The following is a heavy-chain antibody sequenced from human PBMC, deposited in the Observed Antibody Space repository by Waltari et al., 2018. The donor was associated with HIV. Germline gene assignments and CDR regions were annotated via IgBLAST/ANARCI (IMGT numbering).Heavy chain of an antibody. CDR3: ARVGCSSASCYSGWFDP. CDR2: ISAYNGNT. V-gene: IGHV1-18*01. Sequence: QAQLAQSGAEVKKPAPSVKVSCKASAYTFTSYGISWLRQAPGQGLEWLGWISAYNGNTNYAQKLQGRVTMTTDTSTSTAYMELRSLRSDDTAVYYCARVGCSSASCYSGWFDPWGQGTLVTVSS. D-gene: IGHD2-2*01. CDR1: AYTFTSYG. J-gene: IGHJ5*02.